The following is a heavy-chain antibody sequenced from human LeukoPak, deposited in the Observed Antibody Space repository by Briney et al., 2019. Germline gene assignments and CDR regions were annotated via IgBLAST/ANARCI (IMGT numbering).Heavy chain of an antibody. CDR1: EFTLSSYW. J-gene: IGHJ5*02. D-gene: IGHD6-19*01. V-gene: IGHV3-7*01. CDR2: IKQDGSQK. Sequence: PGGSLRLSCAASEFTLSSYWMSWVRQAPGKGLEWVANIKQDGSQKYYVDSVKGRFTISRDNAKNSLYLQMNSLRAEDTAVYYCASGSGWLVDTWGQGTLVTVSS. CDR3: ASGSGWLVDT.